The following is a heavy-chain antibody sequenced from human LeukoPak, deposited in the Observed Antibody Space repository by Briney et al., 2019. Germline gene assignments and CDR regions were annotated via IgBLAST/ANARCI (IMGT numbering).Heavy chain of an antibody. J-gene: IGHJ4*02. Sequence: ASVKVSCKVSGYTLTELSMHWVRQAPGKGLEWMGGSDPEDGETIYAQKFQGRVTMTEDTSTDTAYMELSSLRSEDTAVYYCATDLPTGNYYGSGSYPALDYWGQGTLVTVSS. CDR1: GYTLTELS. CDR3: ATDLPTGNYYGSGSYPALDY. CDR2: SDPEDGET. V-gene: IGHV1-24*01. D-gene: IGHD3-10*01.